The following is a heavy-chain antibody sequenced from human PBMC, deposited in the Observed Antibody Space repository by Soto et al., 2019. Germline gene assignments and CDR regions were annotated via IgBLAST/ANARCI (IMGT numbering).Heavy chain of an antibody. V-gene: IGHV3-33*01. Sequence: QVQLVESGGGVVQPGRSLRLSCAASGFTFSNYGMYWVRQAPGKGLEWVAVIWYEGSNKYYADSVKGRFTISRDNSKNTLYLQMNSLRAEDTAVYYWARDVRPVVYCSGGSCYPEYWGQGSLVTVSS. CDR3: ARDVRPVVYCSGGSCYPEY. CDR1: GFTFSNYG. CDR2: IWYEGSNK. J-gene: IGHJ4*02. D-gene: IGHD2-15*01.